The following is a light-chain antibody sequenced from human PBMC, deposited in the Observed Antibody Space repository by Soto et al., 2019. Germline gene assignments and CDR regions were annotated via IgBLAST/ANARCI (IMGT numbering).Light chain of an antibody. CDR2: SDD. V-gene: IGLV1-44*01. Sequence: QAVLTQPPSASGTPGQRVTISCSGSSSNVGSNTVSWYQQLPGTAPKVLIYSDDQRPSGVPDRFSGSRSGSSASLAISGLQSGDEADSYCASWEDSLNGWVIGGGTQLTV. J-gene: IGLJ3*02. CDR3: ASWEDSLNGWV. CDR1: SSNVGSNT.